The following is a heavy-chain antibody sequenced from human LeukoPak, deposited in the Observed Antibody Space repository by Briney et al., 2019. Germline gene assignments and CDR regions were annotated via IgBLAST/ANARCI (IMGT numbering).Heavy chain of an antibody. CDR1: GYTFTINH. CDR2: INPSGDST. V-gene: IGHV1-46*01. CDR3: ARDRRVGFGELPTDY. J-gene: IGHJ4*02. D-gene: IGHD3-10*01. Sequence: GASVKISCKASGYTFTINHIHWVRQAPGQGLEWMGVINPSGDSTTYAQNFQGRVTMTRDTSTSTVYMELSSLRSEDTAVYYCARDRRVGFGELPTDYWGQGTLVTVSS.